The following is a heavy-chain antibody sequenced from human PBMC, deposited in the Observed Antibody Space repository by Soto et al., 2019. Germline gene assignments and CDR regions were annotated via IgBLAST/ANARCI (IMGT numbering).Heavy chain of an antibody. CDR1: GFTFSSYN. CDR3: ASRLVATTGYDY. V-gene: IGHV3-48*01. Sequence: QPGGSLRLSCAASGFTFSSYNMHWVRQAPGKGLEWVSSISSTDIIYYADSVKGRFTISRDNAKNLLFLQMNSLRAEDTAVYFCASRLVATTGYDYWGQGTLVTVSS. CDR2: ISSTDII. J-gene: IGHJ4*02. D-gene: IGHD5-12*01.